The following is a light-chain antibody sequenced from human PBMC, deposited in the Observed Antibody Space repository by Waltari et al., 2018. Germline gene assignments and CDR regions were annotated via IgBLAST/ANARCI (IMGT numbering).Light chain of an antibody. CDR2: DAS. CDR1: QSVGRA. V-gene: IGKV3-20*01. J-gene: IGKJ1*01. Sequence: SWRASQSVGRALAWYQQKPGQAPRLLIYDASSRATGISDKFSGSGSGTDFSLTINRVEPEDFAVYFCQMYVRLPVTFGQGTKVEVK. CDR3: QMYVRLPVT.